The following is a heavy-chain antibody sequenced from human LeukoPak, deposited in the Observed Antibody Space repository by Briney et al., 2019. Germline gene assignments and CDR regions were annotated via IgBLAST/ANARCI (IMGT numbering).Heavy chain of an antibody. J-gene: IGHJ4*02. CDR1: GYTFTGYN. D-gene: IGHD3-22*01. CDR3: ARTHYDSSAYYSPAGY. V-gene: IGHV1-2*02. Sequence: ASVKVSCKASGYTFTGYNMHWVRPAPGQGLEWMGWINVHTGVAHYAQKFQGRVTMTRDTSISTAYMELSRLRSDDTAVFYCARTHYDSSAYYSPAGYWGQGTLVTVSS. CDR2: INVHTGVA.